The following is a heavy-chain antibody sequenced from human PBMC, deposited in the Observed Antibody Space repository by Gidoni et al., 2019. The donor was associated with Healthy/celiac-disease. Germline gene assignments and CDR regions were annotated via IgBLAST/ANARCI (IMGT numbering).Heavy chain of an antibody. CDR2: IYPDDSDS. Sequence: EVQLVQSGAEGKKPGESLQISCKGSGYRFTRCWIGWVRQMTGKGLECMGIIYPDDSDSRYSPSFQGQVTISADKSSSTAYLQWSSLKASDTAVYYCARPPVGGYYYGFDYWGQGTLVTVSS. CDR1: GYRFTRCW. CDR3: ARPPVGGYYYGFDY. J-gene: IGHJ4*02. V-gene: IGHV5-51*03. D-gene: IGHD3-22*01.